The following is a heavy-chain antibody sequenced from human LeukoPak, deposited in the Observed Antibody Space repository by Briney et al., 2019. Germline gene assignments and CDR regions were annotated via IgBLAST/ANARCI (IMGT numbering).Heavy chain of an antibody. CDR3: ARDLGYYDFWSGYSHFDY. D-gene: IGHD3-3*01. CDR2: INPSGGST. V-gene: IGHV1-46*01. J-gene: IGHJ4*02. Sequence: ASVKVSCKASGYTFTSYYMHWVRQAPGQGLEWMGIINPSGGSTSYAQKFQGRVTMTRDTSTSTVYMELSSLGSEDTAVYYCARDLGYYDFWSGYSHFDYWGQGTLVTVSS. CDR1: GYTFTSYY.